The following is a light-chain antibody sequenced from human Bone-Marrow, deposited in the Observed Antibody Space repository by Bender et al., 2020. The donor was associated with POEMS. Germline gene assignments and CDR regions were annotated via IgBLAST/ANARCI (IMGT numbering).Light chain of an antibody. CDR1: SSNTGSGYD. V-gene: IGLV1-40*01. CDR2: EVH. CDR3: QSYDNSLGGWV. J-gene: IGLJ3*02. Sequence: QAALTQPASVSGSPGQSITISCTGSSSNTGSGYDLNWYQHLPGTAPKLMIYEVHNRPSGVPDRFSGSKSGTSASLAITGLQAEDEGDYYCQSYDNSLGGWVFGGGTKLTVL.